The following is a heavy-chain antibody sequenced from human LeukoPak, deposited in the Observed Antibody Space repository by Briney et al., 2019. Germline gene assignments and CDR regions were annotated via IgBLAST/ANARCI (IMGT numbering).Heavy chain of an antibody. J-gene: IGHJ6*04. CDR1: GFTFSSYE. V-gene: IGHV3-48*03. CDR2: ISSSGDTI. CDR3: ASFPLDV. Sequence: GGSLRLSCAASGFTFSSYEMNWVRQAPGKGLEWVSFISSSGDTIYYADSVKGRFTISRDNVKNSLFLQMNSLRAEDTAVYYCASFPLDVWGTGTTVTISS.